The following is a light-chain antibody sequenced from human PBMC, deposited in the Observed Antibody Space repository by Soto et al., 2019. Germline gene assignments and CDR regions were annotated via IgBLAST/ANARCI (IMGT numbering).Light chain of an antibody. CDR3: SSYTSSSTSVV. Sequence: QSALTQPASVSGSPGQSITISCTGSSSDVGGYKLVSWYQQHPGKGPNLLIYEDRKRPSGVSDRFSGSKSGNTASLTISGLQAEDEADYYCSSYTSSSTSVVFGGGTKVTVL. J-gene: IGLJ2*01. CDR1: SSDVGGYKL. V-gene: IGLV2-14*02. CDR2: EDR.